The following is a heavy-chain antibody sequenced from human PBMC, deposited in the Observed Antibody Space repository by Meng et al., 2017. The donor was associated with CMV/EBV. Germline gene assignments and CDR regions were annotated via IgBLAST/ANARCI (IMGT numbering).Heavy chain of an antibody. CDR3: ARGGDFWSGYSWSYYGMDV. D-gene: IGHD3-3*01. J-gene: IGHJ6*02. CDR1: GFTFSNAW. CDR2: IKQDGSEK. Sequence: GESLKISCAASGFTFSNAWMSWVRQAPGKGLEWVANIKQDGSEKYYVDSVKGRFTISRDNAKNSLYLQKNSLRAEDTAVYYCARGGDFWSGYSWSYYGMDVWGQGTTVTVSS. V-gene: IGHV3-7*01.